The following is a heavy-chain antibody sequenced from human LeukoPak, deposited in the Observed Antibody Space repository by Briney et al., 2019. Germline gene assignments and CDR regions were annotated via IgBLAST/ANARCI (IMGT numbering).Heavy chain of an antibody. CDR1: GFTFTTYG. CDR3: AGGYYYDSSGPYFGGSFSDN. V-gene: IGHV3-30*03. J-gene: IGHJ4*02. Sequence: GRSLRLSCAASGFTFTTYGMHWVRQAPGKGLEWVAVISYDGSNKYYADSVKGRFTISRDNSKNTLYLQMNSLRAEDTAVYYCAGGYYYDSSGPYFGGSFSDNWGQGTLVTVSS. D-gene: IGHD3-22*01. CDR2: ISYDGSNK.